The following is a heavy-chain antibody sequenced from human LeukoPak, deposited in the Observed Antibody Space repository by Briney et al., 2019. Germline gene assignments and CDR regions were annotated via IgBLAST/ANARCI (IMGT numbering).Heavy chain of an antibody. Sequence: ASVKVSCKASGYTFTGYYMHWVRQAPGQGLEWMGWINPNSGGTNYAQKFQGRVTMTRDTSISTAYMELSRLRSDDTAVYYCAREQATGIAVAGTQGNWGQGTLVTVSS. J-gene: IGHJ4*02. D-gene: IGHD6-19*01. CDR3: AREQATGIAVAGTQGN. V-gene: IGHV1-2*02. CDR1: GYTFTGYY. CDR2: INPNSGGT.